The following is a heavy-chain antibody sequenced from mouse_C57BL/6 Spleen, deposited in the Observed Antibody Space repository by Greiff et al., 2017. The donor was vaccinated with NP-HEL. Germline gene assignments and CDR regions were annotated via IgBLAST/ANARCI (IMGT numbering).Heavy chain of an antibody. V-gene: IGHV1-81*01. CDR3: ARIGEYDGDWYFDV. CDR2: IYPRSGNT. J-gene: IGHJ1*03. Sequence: QVQLKESGAELARPGASVKLSCKASGYTFTSYGISWVKQRTGQGLEWIGEIYPRSGNTYYNEKFKGKATLTADKSSSTAYMELRSLTSEDSAVYFCARIGEYDGDWYFDVWGTGTTVTVSS. CDR1: GYTFTSYG. D-gene: IGHD2-13*01.